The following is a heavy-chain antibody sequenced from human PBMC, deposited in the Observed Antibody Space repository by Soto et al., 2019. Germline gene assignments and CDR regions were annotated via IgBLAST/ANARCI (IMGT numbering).Heavy chain of an antibody. CDR2: TYYRSKWYN. CDR1: GDSVSSNSAA. D-gene: IGHD3-22*01. Sequence: SPTLSLTCAISGDSVSSNSAAWNWIRQSPSRGLEWLGRTYYRSKWYNDYAVSVKSRITINPDTSKNQFSLQLNSVTPEDTAVYYCARENVLAYYYDSSGYSRPFDYWGQGTLVTVSS. V-gene: IGHV6-1*01. J-gene: IGHJ4*02. CDR3: ARENVLAYYYDSSGYSRPFDY.